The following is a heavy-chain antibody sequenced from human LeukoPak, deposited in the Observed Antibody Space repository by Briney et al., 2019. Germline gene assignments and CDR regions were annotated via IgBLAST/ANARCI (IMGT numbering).Heavy chain of an antibody. CDR3: ARAPNSGTLGEDY. CDR2: TRNKANIYTT. V-gene: IGHV3-72*01. CDR1: GFTFSDHY. D-gene: IGHD1-26*01. Sequence: GGSLRLSCAASGFTFSDHYMDWVRQAPGKGLEWVGRTRNKANIYTTEYAASVKGRFTISRDDSKNSLYLQMNSLKTGDTAVYYCARAPNSGTLGEDYWGQGTLVTVSS. J-gene: IGHJ4*02.